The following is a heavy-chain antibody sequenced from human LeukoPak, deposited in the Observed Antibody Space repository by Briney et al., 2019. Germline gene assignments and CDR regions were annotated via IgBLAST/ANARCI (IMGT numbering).Heavy chain of an antibody. CDR2: ITSGFTP. Sequence: GGSLRLSCAASGLTFSNYAMSWFRQPPGKGLEWVSGITSGFTPHYADSVKGRFTISRDNSKNTFHLQMNSLRAEDTAVYYCAKDYSDSRVGDVFFEYWGQGTLVTVSS. V-gene: IGHV3-23*01. J-gene: IGHJ4*02. D-gene: IGHD1-26*01. CDR1: GLTFSNYA. CDR3: AKDYSDSRVGDVFFEY.